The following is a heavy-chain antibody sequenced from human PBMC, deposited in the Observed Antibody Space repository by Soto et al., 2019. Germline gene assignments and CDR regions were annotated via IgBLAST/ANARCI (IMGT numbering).Heavy chain of an antibody. Sequence: GASVKVSCKASGYTFTSYYIHWVRQAPGQGLEWMGIINPSGGSTSYAQKFQGRVTMTRDTSTSTVYMELSSLRSEDTAVYYCARDVGATSHYYYYGMDVWGQGTTVTVSS. V-gene: IGHV1-46*01. CDR2: INPSGGST. D-gene: IGHD1-26*01. J-gene: IGHJ6*02. CDR3: ARDVGATSHYYYYGMDV. CDR1: GYTFTSYY.